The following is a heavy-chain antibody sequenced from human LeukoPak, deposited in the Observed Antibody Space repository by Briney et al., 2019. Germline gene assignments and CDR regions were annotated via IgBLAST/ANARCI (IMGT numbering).Heavy chain of an antibody. V-gene: IGHV3-30*03. Sequence: GGSLRLSCAASGFTFSSSGMEWVRQAPGKGLERMAVISNYGSRKFYADFVKGRFTISRDNSKNTVHLQMNSLRGEVTAVYYCARGRVGAYFDYWGEGALVSVSS. D-gene: IGHD1-26*01. J-gene: IGHJ4*02. CDR3: ARGRVGAYFDY. CDR2: ISNYGSRK. CDR1: GFTFSSSG.